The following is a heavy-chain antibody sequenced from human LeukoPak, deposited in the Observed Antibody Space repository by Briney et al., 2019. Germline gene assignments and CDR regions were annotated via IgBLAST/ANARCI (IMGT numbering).Heavy chain of an antibody. CDR2: IYNGVNT. CDR3: ARSRAFNSGAFDP. J-gene: IGHJ5*02. V-gene: IGHV4-59*01. CDR1: GFTFSDYS. D-gene: IGHD1-26*01. Sequence: GSLRLSCAASGFTFSDYSMRWIRQPPGKGVEWIAHIYNGVNTNYNPSLKSRVTISVDTSKNQFSLRLNSVTAADTAVYYCARSRAFNSGAFDPWGQGSLVTVSS.